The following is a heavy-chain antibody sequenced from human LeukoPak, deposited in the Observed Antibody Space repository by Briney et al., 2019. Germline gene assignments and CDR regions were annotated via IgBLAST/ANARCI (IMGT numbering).Heavy chain of an antibody. CDR1: GFTVRSSY. V-gene: IGHV3-53*05. J-gene: IGHJ4*02. CDR3: ARGAARMVEIATIISFEY. CDR2: IYSGGSP. Sequence: GGSLRLSCAASGFTVRSSYMSWVRQAPGKGLEWVSVIYSGGSPDYADSAKGRFTISTDNSKNTVYLQMNSVRAEDTAVYYCARGAARMVEIATIISFEYWGQGTLVTVSS. D-gene: IGHD5-24*01.